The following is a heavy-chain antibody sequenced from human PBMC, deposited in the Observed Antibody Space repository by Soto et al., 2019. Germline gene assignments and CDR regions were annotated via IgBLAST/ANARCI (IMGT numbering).Heavy chain of an antibody. Sequence: VSGPTLVNPXQTLTLTCTFSGFSLSTSGMRVSWIRQPPGKALEWLARIDWDDDKFYSTSLKTRLTISKDTSKNQVVLTMTNMDPVDTATYYCARTENTVVTSGAFDIWGQGTMVTVSS. D-gene: IGHD2-15*01. CDR2: IDWDDDK. J-gene: IGHJ3*02. CDR3: ARTENTVVTSGAFDI. V-gene: IGHV2-70*04. CDR1: GFSLSTSGMR.